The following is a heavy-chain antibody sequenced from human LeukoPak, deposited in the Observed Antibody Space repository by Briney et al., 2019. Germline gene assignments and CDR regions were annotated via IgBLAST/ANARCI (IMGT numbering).Heavy chain of an antibody. CDR1: GYTFTGYY. D-gene: IGHD1-26*01. V-gene: IGHV1-2*04. CDR2: INPNSGGT. CDR3: ARETYSGSYYWFDP. Sequence: ASVKVSGKASGYTFTGYYMHWVRQAPGQGLEWMGWINPNSGGTSYAQKFQGWVTMTRDTSISTAYMELSRLRSDDTAVYYCARETYSGSYYWFDPWGQGTLVTVSS. J-gene: IGHJ5*02.